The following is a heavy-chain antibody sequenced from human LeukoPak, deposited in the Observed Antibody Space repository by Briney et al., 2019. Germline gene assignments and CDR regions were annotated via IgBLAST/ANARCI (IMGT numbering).Heavy chain of an antibody. CDR1: GFTSSSSA. D-gene: IGHD3-3*01. CDR3: AKDFQVFGVVIDLVAFDI. CDR2: ICGSGGRT. J-gene: IGHJ3*02. Sequence: GGALRLSCADSGFTSSSSATSWVPQAPGKGLERGSAICGSGGRTYYADSVKGRFTLSRDNSKNTLYLQMNSLRAEDTAVYYCAKDFQVFGVVIDLVAFDIWGQGTMVTVSS. V-gene: IGHV3-23*01.